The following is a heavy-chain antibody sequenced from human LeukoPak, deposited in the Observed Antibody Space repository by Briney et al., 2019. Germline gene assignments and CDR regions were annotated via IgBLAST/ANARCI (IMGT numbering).Heavy chain of an antibody. D-gene: IGHD4-17*01. J-gene: IGHJ4*02. CDR1: GHTFTNYG. V-gene: IGHV1-18*01. Sequence: ASVKVSCKASGHTFTNYGITWVRQAPGQGLEWMGWISAYNGNTNYAQKLQGRVTMTTDTSTSTAYMELRSLRSDDTAVYYCARDTALAVTLDYWGQGTLVTVSS. CDR3: ARDTALAVTLDY. CDR2: ISAYNGNT.